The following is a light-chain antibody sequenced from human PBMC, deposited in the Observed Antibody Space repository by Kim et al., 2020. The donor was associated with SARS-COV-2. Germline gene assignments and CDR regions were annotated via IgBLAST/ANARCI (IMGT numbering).Light chain of an antibody. CDR3: GIWDSSLNAYV. J-gene: IGLJ1*01. Sequence: QSVLTQPPSVSAAAGQRVTISCSGSSSNIGNNYVSWYQQLPGTAPKLLIYDNTKRPSEIPDRVSGSRSGTSATLGITGLQTADEADYHCGIWDSSLNAYVFGTGTKVTVL. CDR1: SSNIGNNY. V-gene: IGLV1-51*01. CDR2: DNT.